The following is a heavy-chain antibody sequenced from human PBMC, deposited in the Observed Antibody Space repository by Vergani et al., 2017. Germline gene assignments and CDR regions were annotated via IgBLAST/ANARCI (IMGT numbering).Heavy chain of an antibody. CDR1: GGSISSGYY. J-gene: IGHJ3*02. D-gene: IGHD3-22*01. V-gene: IGHV4-38-2*02. Sequence: QVQLQESGPGLLKPSQTLSLTCTVSGGSISSGYYWGWIRQPPGKGLEWIGSIYHSGSTYYNPSLKSRVTISVDTSKNQFSLKLSSVTAADTAVYYCARPNYYDSSGYSGVQAFDIWGQGTMVTVSS. CDR3: ARPNYYDSSGYSGVQAFDI. CDR2: IYHSGST.